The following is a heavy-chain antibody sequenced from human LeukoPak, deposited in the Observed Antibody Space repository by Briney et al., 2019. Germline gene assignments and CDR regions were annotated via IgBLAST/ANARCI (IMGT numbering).Heavy chain of an antibody. CDR2: INHSGST. CDR1: GGSISSGSYY. CDR3: ARVHGDPWSDY. V-gene: IGHV4-39*07. J-gene: IGHJ4*02. Sequence: SQTLSLTCTVSGGSISSGSYYWSWIRQPPGKGLEWIGEINHSGSTNYNPSLKSRVTISVDTSKNQFSLKLSSVTAADTAVYYCARVHGDPWSDYWGQGTLVTVSS. D-gene: IGHD4-17*01.